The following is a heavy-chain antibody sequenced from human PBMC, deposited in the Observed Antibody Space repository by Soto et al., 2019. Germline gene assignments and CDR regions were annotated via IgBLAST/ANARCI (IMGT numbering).Heavy chain of an antibody. D-gene: IGHD3-9*01. CDR1: GFTFSSYS. J-gene: IGHJ4*02. Sequence: EVQLVESGGGLVKPGGSLRLSCAASGFTFSSYSMNWVRQAPGKGLEWVSSISSSSSYIYYADSVKGRFTISRDNAKNSLYLQMNSLRAEDTAVYYCARDWLSHNYDILTGFGYWGQGTLVTVSS. V-gene: IGHV3-21*01. CDR3: ARDWLSHNYDILTGFGY. CDR2: ISSSSSYI.